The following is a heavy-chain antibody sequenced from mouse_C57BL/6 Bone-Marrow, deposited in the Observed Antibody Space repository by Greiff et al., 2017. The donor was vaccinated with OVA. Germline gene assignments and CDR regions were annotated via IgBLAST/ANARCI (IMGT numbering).Heavy chain of an antibody. CDR3: NDDLAY. CDR1: GFTFSNYW. D-gene: IGHD2-12*01. V-gene: IGHV6-3*01. J-gene: IGHJ3*01. CDR2: IRLKSDNYAT. Sequence: EVKLMESGGGLVQPGGSMKLSCVASGFTFSNYWMNWVRQSPEKGLEWVAQIRLKSDNYATHYAESVTGRFTSSRDESKSSVYLQMNNLRAEDTGIYYCNDDLAYWGQGTLVTVAA.